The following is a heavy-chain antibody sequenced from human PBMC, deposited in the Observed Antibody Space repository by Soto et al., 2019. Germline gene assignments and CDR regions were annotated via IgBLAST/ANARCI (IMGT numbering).Heavy chain of an antibody. CDR2: ISYDGGNE. Sequence: GGSLRLSCAGSGFTFSSYGIHRVRQAPGKGLEWVALISYDGGNEKYTESVKDRFTISRDDSHNVAYLQMSSLRTEDTAMYYCAKDRYSGTYPTDFDYWGQGSLVTVSS. CDR3: AKDRYSGTYPTDFDY. D-gene: IGHD1-26*01. V-gene: IGHV3-30*18. J-gene: IGHJ4*02. CDR1: GFTFSSYG.